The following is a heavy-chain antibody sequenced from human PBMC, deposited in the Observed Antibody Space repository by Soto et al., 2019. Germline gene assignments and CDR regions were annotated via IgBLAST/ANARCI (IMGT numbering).Heavy chain of an antibody. V-gene: IGHV1-18*04. D-gene: IGHD3-22*01. CDR1: GYTFTSYG. Sequence: ASVKVSCKASGYTFTSYGISWVRQAPGQGLEWMGWISAYNGNTNYAQKLQGRVTMTTDTSTSTAYMELRSLRSDDTAVYYCARDLYYYDSSGYSPPFDYWGQGTLVTVSS. CDR2: ISAYNGNT. CDR3: ARDLYYYDSSGYSPPFDY. J-gene: IGHJ4*02.